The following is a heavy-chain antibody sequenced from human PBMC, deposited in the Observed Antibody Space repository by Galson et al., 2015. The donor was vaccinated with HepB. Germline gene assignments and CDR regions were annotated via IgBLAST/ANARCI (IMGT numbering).Heavy chain of an antibody. Sequence: SVKVSCKASGYTFTNYGISWVRQAPGQGLEWMGWISAYTGNTEYAQNLQGRVTMTTDTSTSAAYMELRSLRSDDTAVYYCARDKGTVAGYIGFWGQGTLVTVSS. D-gene: IGHD6-19*01. J-gene: IGHJ4*02. CDR3: ARDKGTVAGYIGF. CDR1: GYTFTNYG. V-gene: IGHV1-18*04. CDR2: ISAYTGNT.